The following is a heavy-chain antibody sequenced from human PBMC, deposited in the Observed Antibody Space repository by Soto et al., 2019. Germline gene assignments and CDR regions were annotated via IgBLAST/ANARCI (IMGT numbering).Heavy chain of an antibody. CDR1: GGSISSSSYY. CDR3: ARSILYGSGSPRTWFDP. CDR2: IYYSGST. Sequence: SETLSLTCTVSGGSISSSSYYWGWIRQPPGKGLEWIGSIYYSGSTYYNPSLKSRVTISVDTSKNQFSLKLSSVTAADTAVYYCARSILYGSGSPRTWFDPWGQGTLVTVSS. J-gene: IGHJ5*02. V-gene: IGHV4-39*01. D-gene: IGHD3-10*01.